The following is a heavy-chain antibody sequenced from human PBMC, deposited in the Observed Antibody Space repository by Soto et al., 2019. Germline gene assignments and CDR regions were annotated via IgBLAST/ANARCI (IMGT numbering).Heavy chain of an antibody. Sequence: QVQLQESGPGLVKPSETLSLTCTVSGGSISSYYWSWIRQPPGKGLEWIGYIYYSGSTNYNPSLKSRVTISVDTSKNQFSLKLSSVTAADTAVYYCAGSGRYYGDYDRIDYWGQGTLVTVSS. CDR3: AGSGRYYGDYDRIDY. D-gene: IGHD4-17*01. CDR2: IYYSGST. J-gene: IGHJ4*02. CDR1: GGSISSYY. V-gene: IGHV4-59*01.